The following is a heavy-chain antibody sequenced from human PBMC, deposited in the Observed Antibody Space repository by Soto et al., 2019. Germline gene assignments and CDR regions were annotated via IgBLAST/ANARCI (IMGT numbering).Heavy chain of an antibody. CDR2: ISGSGGST. D-gene: IGHD6-6*01. Sequence: GGSLRLSCAASGFTFSSYAMSWVRQAPGKGLEWVSAISGSGGSTYCADSVKGRFTISRDNSKNTLYLQMNSLRAEDTAVYYCAKDRGVAARPYYYYYMDVWGKGTSVTGSS. J-gene: IGHJ6*03. CDR3: AKDRGVAARPYYYYYMDV. V-gene: IGHV3-23*01. CDR1: GFTFSSYA.